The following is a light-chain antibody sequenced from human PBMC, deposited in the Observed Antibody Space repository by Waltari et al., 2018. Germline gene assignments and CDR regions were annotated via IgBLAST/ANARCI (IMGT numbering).Light chain of an antibody. J-gene: IGKJ4*01. CDR3: QQYYSYLLT. V-gene: IGKV1-8*01. CDR1: QGISSY. Sequence: AIRMTQSPSSFSASTGDRVTITCRASQGISSYLAWYQQKPGKVPKLLIYAASTLQSGVPSRFSGSGSGTDFTLTISCLQSEDFATYYCQQYYSYLLTFGGGTKVEIK. CDR2: AAS.